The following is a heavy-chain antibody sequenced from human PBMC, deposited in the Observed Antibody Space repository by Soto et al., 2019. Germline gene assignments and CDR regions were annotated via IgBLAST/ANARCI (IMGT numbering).Heavy chain of an antibody. J-gene: IGHJ3*02. CDR3: AKGVSTSWLRDGFDI. D-gene: IGHD2-2*01. Sequence: EVQLVESGGGLVQPGGSVRLSCVGSGFIFEDFAMNWVRQVPGKGLEWVSGISWNSATLAYADSVKGRFIVSRDNAKNILYLQMNSLTTEDTALYYCAKGVSTSWLRDGFDIWGQGTMVTASS. V-gene: IGHV3-9*01. CDR2: ISWNSATL. CDR1: GFIFEDFA.